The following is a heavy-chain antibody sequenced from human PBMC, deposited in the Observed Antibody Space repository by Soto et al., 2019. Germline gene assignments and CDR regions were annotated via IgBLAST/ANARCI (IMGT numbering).Heavy chain of an antibody. CDR3: ASSLDDYIWGSYRPPAN. CDR1: SGSISSSNW. CDR2: IYHSGST. J-gene: IGHJ4*02. V-gene: IGHV4-4*02. D-gene: IGHD3-16*02. Sequence: PSETLSLTCAVSSGSISSSNWWSWVRQPPGKGLEWIGEIYHSGSTNYNPSLKSRVTISVDKSKNQFSLKLSSVTAADTAVYYCASSLDDYIWGSYRPPANWGQGTLVTVSS.